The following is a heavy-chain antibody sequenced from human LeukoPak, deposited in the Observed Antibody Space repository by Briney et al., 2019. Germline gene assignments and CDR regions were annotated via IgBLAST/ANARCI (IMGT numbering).Heavy chain of an antibody. Sequence: SETLSLTCSVSGGSISSYYWSWIRQPAGKGLEWIGRIYTSGSTNYNPSLKSRVTMSVDTSKNQFSLKLSSVTAADTAVYYCAREGSSGWYRVFYFDYWGQGTLVTVSS. CDR2: IYTSGST. D-gene: IGHD6-19*01. J-gene: IGHJ4*02. CDR3: AREGSSGWYRVFYFDY. CDR1: GGSISSYY. V-gene: IGHV4-4*07.